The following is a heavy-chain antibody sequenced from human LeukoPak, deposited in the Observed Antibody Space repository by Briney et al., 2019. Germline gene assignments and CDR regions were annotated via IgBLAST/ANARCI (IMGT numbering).Heavy chain of an antibody. CDR1: GGTFSSYA. CDR3: ARDSAKVGSWQTGYYYYMDV. D-gene: IGHD6-13*01. Sequence: PGASVKVSCKASGGTFSSYAISWVRQGPGQGLEWMGGIIPIFGTANYAQKFQGRVTITADESTSTAYMELSSLRSEDTTVYYCARDSAKVGSWQTGYYYYMDVWGKGTTVTISS. V-gene: IGHV1-69*13. CDR2: IIPIFGTA. J-gene: IGHJ6*03.